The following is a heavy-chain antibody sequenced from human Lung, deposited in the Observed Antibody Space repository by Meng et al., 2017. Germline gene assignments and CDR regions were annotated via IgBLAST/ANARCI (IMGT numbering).Heavy chain of an antibody. CDR3: ARENVGDGGYDFDF. Sequence: QVHLVQSGAEVKKPGASVKFSCKASGYTFTDYYRHWVLQAPGQGLEWMGRINHNSGGTNYVQKFQGRVTMTRDTSISTAYMELTRLRSDDTAIYYCARENVGDGGYDFDFWGRGTLVTVSS. CDR2: INHNSGGT. J-gene: IGHJ4*02. V-gene: IGHV1-2*06. CDR1: GYTFTDYY. D-gene: IGHD5-12*01.